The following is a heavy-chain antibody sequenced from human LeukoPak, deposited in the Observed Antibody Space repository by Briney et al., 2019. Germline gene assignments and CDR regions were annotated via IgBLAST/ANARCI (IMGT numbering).Heavy chain of an antibody. CDR1: GFTFSSYA. V-gene: IGHV3-23*01. J-gene: IGHJ4*02. D-gene: IGHD3-9*01. Sequence: GGSLRLSCAASGFTFSSYAMSWVRQAPGKGLEWVSAISGSGGSTYYADSVKGRFTISRDNSKNTLYLQMNSLRAEDTAVYYCARDQDILTGYPIPLDYWGQGTLVTVSS. CDR3: ARDQDILTGYPIPLDY. CDR2: ISGSGGST.